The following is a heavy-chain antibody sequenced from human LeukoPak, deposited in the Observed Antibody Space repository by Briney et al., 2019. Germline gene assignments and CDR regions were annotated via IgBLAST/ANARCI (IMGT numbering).Heavy chain of an antibody. D-gene: IGHD3-10*01. J-gene: IGHJ4*02. V-gene: IGHV1-2*02. CDR1: GYTFTSNY. CDR3: ARGSRILWFGELLSYYFDY. Sequence: ASVKVSCKAFGYTFTSNYMHWVRQAPGQGPEWMGWINPNSGGTNYAQKFQGRVTMTRDTSISTAYMELSRLRSDDTAVYYCARGSRILWFGELLSYYFDYWGQGTLVTVSS. CDR2: INPNSGGT.